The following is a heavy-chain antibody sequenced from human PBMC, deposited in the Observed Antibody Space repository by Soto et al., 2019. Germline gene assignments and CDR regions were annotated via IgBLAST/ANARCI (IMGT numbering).Heavy chain of an antibody. D-gene: IGHD4-4*01. CDR3: AGDPDSHYNDSHASSYP. CDR2: IIPIIGII. V-gene: IGHV1-69*08. J-gene: IGHJ5*02. Sequence: QVQLVQSGAEVKKPGSSVKVSCQASGGTFSTYTITWVLQAPGQGLEWMGRIIPIIGIINYAQKIQGRVTISADKFTGTAYLELTGLRSDDTAVYYCAGDPDSHYNDSHASSYPWGQGTLVTVSS. CDR1: GGTFSTYT.